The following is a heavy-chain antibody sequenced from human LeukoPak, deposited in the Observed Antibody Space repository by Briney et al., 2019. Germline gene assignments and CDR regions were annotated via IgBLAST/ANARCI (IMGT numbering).Heavy chain of an antibody. CDR3: ARDLRITMVRGVIPS. V-gene: IGHV3-48*02. CDR1: GFTFSSYS. J-gene: IGHJ5*02. CDR2: ISSSSSTI. D-gene: IGHD3-10*01. Sequence: PGGTLRLSCAASGFTFSSYSMNWVRQAPGKGLEGVSYISSSSSTIYYADSVKGRFTISRDNAKNSLYLQMNSLRDEDTAVYCCARDLRITMVRGVIPSWGQGTLVTVSS.